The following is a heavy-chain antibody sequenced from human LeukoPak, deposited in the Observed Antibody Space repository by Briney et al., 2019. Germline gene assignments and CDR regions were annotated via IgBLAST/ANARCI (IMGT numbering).Heavy chain of an antibody. D-gene: IGHD2-8*01. CDR2: IRYDGSNK. Sequence: GGSLRLSCVVSGGTFSSYGMHWVRQAPGKGLEWVAFIRYDGSNKYYADSVKGRFTISRDNSKNTLNLQMNSLRAEDTAVYYCAKDPVFGGTSGVRYFDSWGQGTLVTVSS. CDR1: GGTFSSYG. CDR3: AKDPVFGGTSGVRYFDS. J-gene: IGHJ4*02. V-gene: IGHV3-30*02.